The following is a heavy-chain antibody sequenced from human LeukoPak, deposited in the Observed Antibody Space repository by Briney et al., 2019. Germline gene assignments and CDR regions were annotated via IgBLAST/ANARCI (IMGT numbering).Heavy chain of an antibody. Sequence: PSETLSLTCAVYGGSFSGCYWSWIRQPPGKGLEWIGEINHSGSTNYNPSLKSRVTISVDTSKNQFSLKLSSVTAADTAVYYCASPGSVGWFDPWGQGTLVTVSS. J-gene: IGHJ5*02. CDR3: ASPGSVGWFDP. D-gene: IGHD2-2*01. V-gene: IGHV4-34*01. CDR2: INHSGST. CDR1: GGSFSGCY.